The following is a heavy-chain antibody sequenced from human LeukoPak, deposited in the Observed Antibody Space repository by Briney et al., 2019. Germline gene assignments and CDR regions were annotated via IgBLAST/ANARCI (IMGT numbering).Heavy chain of an antibody. V-gene: IGHV3-23*01. J-gene: IGHJ4*02. D-gene: IGHD6-19*01. CDR1: GFTFSSYA. Sequence: PGGSLRLSCAASGFTFSSYAMSWVRQAPGKGLEWVSAISGSGGSTYYADSVKGRFTISRDNSKNTLYLQMNSLRAEDTAVYYCARGPPWGGWYMIDYWGQGTLVTVSS. CDR2: ISGSGGST. CDR3: ARGPPWGGWYMIDY.